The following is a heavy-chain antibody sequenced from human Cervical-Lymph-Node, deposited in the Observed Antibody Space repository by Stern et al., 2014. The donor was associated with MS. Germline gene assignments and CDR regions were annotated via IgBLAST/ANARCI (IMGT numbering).Heavy chain of an antibody. CDR1: GYSFTIYY. Sequence: EVQLVESGAEVKKPGASLKVSCKLSGYSFTIYYIAWVRQVPGQGLEWMGVLYPYEYETAYSPSCQGQVCISADTSITTAYLQWSSLRASDAAMYYCARHVQGFDYWGQGTLVTVSS. V-gene: IGHV5-51*01. CDR3: ARHVQGFDY. CDR2: LYPYEYET. J-gene: IGHJ4*02.